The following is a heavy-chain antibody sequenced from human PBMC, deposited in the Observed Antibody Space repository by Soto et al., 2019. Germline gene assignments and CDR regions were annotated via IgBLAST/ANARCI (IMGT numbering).Heavy chain of an antibody. J-gene: IGHJ5*02. CDR1: GYTFTSYG. Sequence: ASVKVSCKASGYTFTSYGIHWVRQAPGQRLEWMGWINAANGDTKYSPKFQGRVTITRDTSASTAYMELSSLGSEDTAVYYCVRRHVSATGIDWFDPWGQGPLVTVSS. CDR3: VRRHVSATGIDWFDP. D-gene: IGHD6-13*01. V-gene: IGHV1-3*01. CDR2: INAANGDT.